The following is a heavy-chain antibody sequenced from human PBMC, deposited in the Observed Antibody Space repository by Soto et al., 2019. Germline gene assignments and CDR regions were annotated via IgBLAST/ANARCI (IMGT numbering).Heavy chain of an antibody. CDR2: INPHSGAT. D-gene: IGHD3-3*02. J-gene: IGHJ5*02. V-gene: IGHV1-2*02. CDR3: VSAQAFGFSNWFDP. Sequence: ASVKVSCKASGYIFSANYIHWVRQAPGQGLEWLGWINPHSGATNYAQKFLGRVTMSADTSASTAYMDLARLKSDDTAVYYCVSAQAFGFSNWFDPWGRGTLVTVSS. CDR1: GYIFSANY.